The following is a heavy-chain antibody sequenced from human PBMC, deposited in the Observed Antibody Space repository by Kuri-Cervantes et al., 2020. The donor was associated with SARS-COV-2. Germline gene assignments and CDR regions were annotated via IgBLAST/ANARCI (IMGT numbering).Heavy chain of an antibody. CDR3: AREVVTAAGIWFDP. V-gene: IGHV4-39*07. Sequence: LRLSCTVSGGSISSSSYYWGWIRQPPGKGLEWIGSIYYSGSTYYNPSLKSRVTISVDTSKNQFSLKLSSVTAADTAVYYCAREVVTAAGIWFDPWGQGTLVTVSS. J-gene: IGHJ5*02. CDR2: IYYSGST. CDR1: GGSISSSSYY. D-gene: IGHD6-13*01.